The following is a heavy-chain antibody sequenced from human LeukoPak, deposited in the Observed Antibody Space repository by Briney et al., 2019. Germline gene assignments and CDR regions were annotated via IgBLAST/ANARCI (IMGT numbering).Heavy chain of an antibody. CDR3: ARHGGYCTNGVCYGDFDY. V-gene: IGHV1-2*02. J-gene: IGHJ4*02. CDR1: GYTFTGYY. Sequence: ASVKVSCKASGYTFTGYYMHWVRQAPGQGLEWMGWINPNSGGTNYAQKFQGRVTMTRDTSISTAYMELSRLRSDDTAVYYCARHGGYCTNGVCYGDFDYWGQGTLVTVSS. D-gene: IGHD2-8*01. CDR2: INPNSGGT.